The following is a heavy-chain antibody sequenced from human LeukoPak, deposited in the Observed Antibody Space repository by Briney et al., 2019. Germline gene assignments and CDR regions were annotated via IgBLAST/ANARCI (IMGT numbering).Heavy chain of an antibody. D-gene: IGHD3-22*01. J-gene: IGHJ4*02. V-gene: IGHV4-59*01. CDR1: GGSISSYY. CDR3: ARDCCGSSGYDY. Sequence: SETLSLTCTVSGGSISSYYWSWIRQPPGKGLEWIGYIYYSGSTNYNPSLKSRVTISIDTSKNQFSLKLSSVTAADTAVYYCARDCCGSSGYDYWGQGTLVTVSS. CDR2: IYYSGST.